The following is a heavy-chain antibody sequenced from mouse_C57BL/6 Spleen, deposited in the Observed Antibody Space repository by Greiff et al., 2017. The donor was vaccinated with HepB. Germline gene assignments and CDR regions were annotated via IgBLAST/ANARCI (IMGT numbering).Heavy chain of an antibody. D-gene: IGHD3-3*01. CDR1: GYTFTDYE. CDR3: TRKEGPYYYAMDY. CDR2: IDPETGGT. J-gene: IGHJ4*01. V-gene: IGHV1-15*01. Sequence: QVQLQQSGAELVRPGASVTLSCKASGYTFTDYEMHWVKQTPVHGLEWIGAIDPETGGTAYNQKFKGKAILTADKSSSTAYMELRSLTSEDSAVYYCTRKEGPYYYAMDYWGQGTSVTVSS.